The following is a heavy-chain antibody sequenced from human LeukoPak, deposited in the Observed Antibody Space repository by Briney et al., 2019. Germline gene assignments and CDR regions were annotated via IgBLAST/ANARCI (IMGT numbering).Heavy chain of an antibody. CDR1: GFTVSSNY. Sequence: PGRSLRLSCAASGFTVSSNYMSWVRRAPGKGLKWVSLIYSGGSTYYADSVRGRFTISRDNSKNTLYLQMNSLRTEDTAVYYCASRIAAADAFDLWGQGTMVTVSS. D-gene: IGHD6-13*01. V-gene: IGHV3-53*01. CDR3: ASRIAAADAFDL. J-gene: IGHJ3*01. CDR2: IYSGGST.